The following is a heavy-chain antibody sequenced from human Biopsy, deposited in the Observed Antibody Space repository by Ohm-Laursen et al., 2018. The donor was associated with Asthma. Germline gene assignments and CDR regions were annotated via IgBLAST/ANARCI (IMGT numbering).Heavy chain of an antibody. V-gene: IGHV3-53*01. J-gene: IGHJ5*02. CDR1: GFTVSTNG. CDR3: AKDGRGGTPDNWFDP. CDR2: IYSGGGT. D-gene: IGHD1-7*01. Sequence: GSLRLSCSASGFTVSTNGMSWVRQPPGKGLEWVSVIYSGGGTYYADSVQGRVTISRDNSKNTLSLQMNSLRAEDTAVYYCAKDGRGGTPDNWFDPWGQGTLVTVSS.